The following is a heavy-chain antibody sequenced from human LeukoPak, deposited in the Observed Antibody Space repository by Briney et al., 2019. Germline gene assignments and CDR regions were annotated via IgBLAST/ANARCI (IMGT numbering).Heavy chain of an antibody. Sequence: GGSLRLSCAASGFTFSNYAMHWVRQAPGKGLEWVAVISYDGSNKYYADSVKGRFTISRDNSKNTLYLQMNSLRAEDTVVYYCAKGAGADYYFDYWGQGTLVTVSS. D-gene: IGHD3-10*01. CDR3: AKGAGADYYFDY. CDR1: GFTFSNYA. CDR2: ISYDGSNK. J-gene: IGHJ4*02. V-gene: IGHV3-30*04.